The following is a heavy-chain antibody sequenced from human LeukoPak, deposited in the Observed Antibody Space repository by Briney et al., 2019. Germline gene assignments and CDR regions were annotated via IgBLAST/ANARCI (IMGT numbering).Heavy chain of an antibody. CDR1: GGTFSSYA. CDR3: ARNLGYSSSRAPYYYYYYMDV. D-gene: IGHD6-6*01. CDR2: IIPIFGTA. V-gene: IGHV1-69*01. J-gene: IGHJ6*03. Sequence: GASVKVSCKASGGTFSSYAISWVRQAPGQGLEWMGGIIPIFGTANYAQKFQGRVTITADESTSTAYMELSSLRSEDTAVYYCARNLGYSSSRAPYYYYYYMDVWGKGATVTVSS.